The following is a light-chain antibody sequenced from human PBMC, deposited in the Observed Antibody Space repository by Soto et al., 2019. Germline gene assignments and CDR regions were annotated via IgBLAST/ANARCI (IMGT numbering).Light chain of an antibody. Sequence: QSVLTQPPSASGTPGQRVTISCSGSSSNIGSNYVYWYQQLPGTAPKLLIYRNNQRPSGVPDGFSGSKSGTSASLAISGLRSEDEADYYCAAWDDSLSGDYVFGTGTKVTVL. J-gene: IGLJ1*01. V-gene: IGLV1-47*01. CDR3: AAWDDSLSGDYV. CDR1: SSNIGSNY. CDR2: RNN.